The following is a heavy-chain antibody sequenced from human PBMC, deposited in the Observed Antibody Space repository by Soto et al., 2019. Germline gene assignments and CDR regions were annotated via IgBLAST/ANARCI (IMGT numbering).Heavy chain of an antibody. CDR2: IIPIFGTA. CDR3: ARGGYCSSTSCSPYYFDY. V-gene: IGHV1-69*01. J-gene: IGHJ4*02. D-gene: IGHD2-2*01. CDR1: GGTFSSYA. Sequence: QVQLVQSGAEVKKPGASVKVSCKASGGTFSSYAISWVRQAPGQGLEWMGGIIPIFGTANYAQKFQGRVTITADESTSTDYMELSSLRSEDTAVYYCARGGYCSSTSCSPYYFDYWGQGTLVTVSS.